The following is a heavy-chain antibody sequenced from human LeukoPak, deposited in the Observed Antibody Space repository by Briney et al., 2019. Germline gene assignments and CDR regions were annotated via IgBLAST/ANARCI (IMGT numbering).Heavy chain of an antibody. CDR1: GGTFSNSA. V-gene: IGHV1-69*04. CDR3: AREGEERDIVVVPAGLDY. Sequence: ASVKVSCKASGGTFSNSAINWVRQAPGQGLEWMGRIIPIVGIPQYAQKFQDRLTITADKSTSAAYMDLSSLRSEDTAVYYCAREGEERDIVVVPAGLDYWGQGTLVTVSS. D-gene: IGHD2-2*01. J-gene: IGHJ4*02. CDR2: IIPIVGIP.